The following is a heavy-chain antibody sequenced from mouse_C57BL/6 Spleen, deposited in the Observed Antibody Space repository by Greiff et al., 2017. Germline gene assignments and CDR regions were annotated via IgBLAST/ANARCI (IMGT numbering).Heavy chain of an antibody. J-gene: IGHJ4*01. CDR1: GFTFSSYA. Sequence: EVKLVESGGGLVQPGGSLKLSCAASGFTFSSYAMSWVRQTPEKRLEWVATISDGGSYTSYPDNVKGRFTISRDNAKNNLYLQMSHLKSEDTAMYYCARGSGQLDYYAMDYWGQGTSVTVSS. CDR3: ARGSGQLDYYAMDY. D-gene: IGHD3-2*02. CDR2: ISDGGSYT. V-gene: IGHV5-4*03.